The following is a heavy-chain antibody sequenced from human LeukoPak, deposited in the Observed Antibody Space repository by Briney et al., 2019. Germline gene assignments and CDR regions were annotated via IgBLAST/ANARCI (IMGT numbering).Heavy chain of an antibody. Sequence: GSLRLSCAASGFTFTSYALDWVRQAPGKGLEWISVISGDGDSTHYADSVKGRFTISRDNSKNTLYLQMSSLRAEDTAVYYCARDEYKADAYWGQGTLVTVSS. V-gene: IGHV3-23*01. D-gene: IGHD2/OR15-2a*01. J-gene: IGHJ4*02. CDR1: GFTFTSYA. CDR3: ARDEYKADAY. CDR2: ISGDGDST.